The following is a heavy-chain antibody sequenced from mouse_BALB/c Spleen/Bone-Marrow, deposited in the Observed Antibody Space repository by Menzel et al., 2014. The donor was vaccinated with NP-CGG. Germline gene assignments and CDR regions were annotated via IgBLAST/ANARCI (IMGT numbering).Heavy chain of an antibody. V-gene: IGHV3-8*02. Sequence: VQLKESGPSLVKPSQTLSLTCSVTGNSITSGYWNWIRTFPGNKLEYMGYTSYSGSTYYNPSLKSRISITRDTSKNQYYLQLNSVTTEDTATYYCARYHGKTYFDYWGQGTTLTVSS. CDR2: TSYSGST. D-gene: IGHD2-1*01. CDR3: ARYHGKTYFDY. J-gene: IGHJ2*01. CDR1: GNSITSGY.